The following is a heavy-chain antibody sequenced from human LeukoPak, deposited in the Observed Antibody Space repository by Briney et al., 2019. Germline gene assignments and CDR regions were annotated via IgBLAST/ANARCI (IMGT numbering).Heavy chain of an antibody. Sequence: PGGSLRLSCAASGFTFSSYTMSWVRQAPGKGLDWVSHIHYSPGYTYYADSVKGRFTISRDNSKNTLYLQMNSLRAEDTAVYYCAKGYTGAWYDFDYWGQGTLVTVSS. V-gene: IGHV3-23*01. CDR2: IHYSPGYT. CDR1: GFTFSSYT. CDR3: AKGYTGAWYDFDY. J-gene: IGHJ4*02. D-gene: IGHD6-19*01.